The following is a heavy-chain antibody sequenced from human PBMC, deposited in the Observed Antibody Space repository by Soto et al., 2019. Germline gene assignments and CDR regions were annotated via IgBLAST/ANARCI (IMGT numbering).Heavy chain of an antibody. Sequence: EVQLVESGGGLVKPGGSLRLSCAASGFTFSNAWMSWVRQAPGKGLEWVGRIKSKTDGGTTDYAAPVKDRFTISRDDSKNTLYLQMNSLKTEDTAVYYCTTESMIVAFDIWGQGTMVTVSS. CDR3: TTESMIVAFDI. CDR1: GFTFSNAW. J-gene: IGHJ3*02. CDR2: IKSKTDGGTT. D-gene: IGHD3-22*01. V-gene: IGHV3-15*01.